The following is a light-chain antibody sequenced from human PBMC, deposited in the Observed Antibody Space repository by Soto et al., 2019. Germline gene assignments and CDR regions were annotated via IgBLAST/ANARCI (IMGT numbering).Light chain of an antibody. V-gene: IGLV1-44*01. CDR2: GRN. CDR1: SSNIGANA. Sequence: QSVLTQAPSASGTPGQRVTISCSGSSSNIGANAVNWYRQLPVTAPKRLIYGRNQRPSGVPDRFSGSKSDTSASLAISGLQSDDEADYDCAAWDDRLNGVVFGGGTKLTVL. J-gene: IGLJ2*01. CDR3: AAWDDRLNGVV.